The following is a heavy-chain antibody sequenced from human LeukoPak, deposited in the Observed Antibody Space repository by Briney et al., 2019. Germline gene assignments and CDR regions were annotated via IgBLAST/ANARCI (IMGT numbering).Heavy chain of an antibody. Sequence: PSETLSLTCTVSGGSISSSSYYWGWIRQPPGKGLEWIGSIYYSGSTYYNPSLKSRVTISVDTSKNQFSLKLSSVTAADTAVYYCARQRGLRFLEWFPINDFDYWGQGTLVTVSS. CDR2: IYYSGST. D-gene: IGHD3-3*01. CDR1: GGSISSSSYY. J-gene: IGHJ4*02. V-gene: IGHV4-39*01. CDR3: ARQRGLRFLEWFPINDFDY.